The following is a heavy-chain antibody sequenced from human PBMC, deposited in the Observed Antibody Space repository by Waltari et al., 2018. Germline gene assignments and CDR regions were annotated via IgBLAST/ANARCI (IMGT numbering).Heavy chain of an antibody. J-gene: IGHJ4*02. D-gene: IGHD2-15*01. Sequence: QVQLQESGPGLVKPSETLALTCAVSGYSISSGYYWGWLRQPPGKGLEWIGSIYHSGSTSYNPSLKSRVTISVDTSKNQFSLKLSSVTAADTAVYYCARGIGYCSGGSCYSGSFSDYWGQGTLVTVSS. V-gene: IGHV4-38-2*01. CDR2: IYHSGST. CDR1: GYSISSGYY. CDR3: ARGIGYCSGGSCYSGSFSDY.